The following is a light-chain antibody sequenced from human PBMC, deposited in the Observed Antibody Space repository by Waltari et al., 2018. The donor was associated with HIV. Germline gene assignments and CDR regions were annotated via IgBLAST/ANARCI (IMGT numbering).Light chain of an antibody. CDR1: PPVSSSH. CDR3: HQYGSLPET. J-gene: IGKJ1*01. Sequence: DTASTQSPGPLSLSPGQGAILSCRTKPPVSSSHLAWYHQKPGLAPSLLVYGASTRAAGIPDRFSGSGSGADFTLSISRLEPEDFAVYYCHQYGSLPETFGQGTKV. V-gene: IGKV3-20*01. CDR2: GAS.